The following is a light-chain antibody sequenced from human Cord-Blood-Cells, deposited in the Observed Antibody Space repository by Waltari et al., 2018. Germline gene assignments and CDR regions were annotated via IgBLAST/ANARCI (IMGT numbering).Light chain of an antibody. CDR3: AAWDDILSGLV. J-gene: IGLJ2*01. CDR2: RNN. V-gene: IGLV1-47*01. Sequence: QSVLTQPPSASGTPGQRVTISCSGSSSNIGSNYVYWYQQLPGTAPKLLIYRNNPRPSRVPDRFSGSKSGTSASLAISGLRSEDEADYYCAAWDDILSGLVFGGGTKLTVL. CDR1: SSNIGSNY.